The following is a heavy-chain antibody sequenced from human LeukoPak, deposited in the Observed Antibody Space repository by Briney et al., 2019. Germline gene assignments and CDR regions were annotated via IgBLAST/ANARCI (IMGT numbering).Heavy chain of an antibody. CDR1: GFTFSSYG. Sequence: PGGSLRLSCAASGFTFSSYGMHWVRQAPGKGLEWVAVIWYDGSNKYYADSVKGRFTISRDNSKNTLYLQMNSLRAEDTAVYYCARVPPISTTVVTPNDYWGQGTLVTVSS. CDR3: ARVPPISTTVVTPNDY. D-gene: IGHD4-17*01. V-gene: IGHV3-33*01. CDR2: IWYDGSNK. J-gene: IGHJ4*02.